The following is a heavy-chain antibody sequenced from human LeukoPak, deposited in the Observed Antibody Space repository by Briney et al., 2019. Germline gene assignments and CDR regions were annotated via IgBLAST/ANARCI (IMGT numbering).Heavy chain of an antibody. CDR3: ARDSSGCYLGTYYYYYYMDV. CDR1: GGSISSYY. D-gene: IGHD6-19*01. J-gene: IGHJ6*03. CDR2: IYTSEST. Sequence: PSETLSLTCTVSGGSISSYYWSWIRQPAGKGLEWIGRIYTSESTNYNPSLKSRVTMSVDTSKNQFSLKLSSVTAADTAVYYCARDSSGCYLGTYYYYYYMDVWGKGTTVTVSS. V-gene: IGHV4-4*07.